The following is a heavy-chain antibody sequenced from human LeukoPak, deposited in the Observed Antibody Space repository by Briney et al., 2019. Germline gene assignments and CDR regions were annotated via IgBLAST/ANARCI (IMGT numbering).Heavy chain of an antibody. CDR3: ATQVGAARTYFDY. V-gene: IGHV4-34*01. Sequence: SETLSLTCAVYGGSFSGYYRSWIRQPPGKGLEWNGEINHSGSTNYNPSLKSRVTISVDTSKNQFSLNLNSVTAADTAVYYCATQVGAARTYFDYWSQGTLVTVSS. CDR2: INHSGST. D-gene: IGHD6-6*01. J-gene: IGHJ4*02. CDR1: GGSFSGYY.